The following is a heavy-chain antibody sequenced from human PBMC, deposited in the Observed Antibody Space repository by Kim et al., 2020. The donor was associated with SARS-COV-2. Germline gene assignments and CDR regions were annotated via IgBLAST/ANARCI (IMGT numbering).Heavy chain of an antibody. V-gene: IGHV3-30-3*01. CDR1: GFTFSSYA. J-gene: IGHJ4*02. D-gene: IGHD3-22*01. CDR3: ARGLGTMIVVVTFDY. CDR2: ISYDGSNK. Sequence: GGSLRLSCAASGFTFSSYAMHWVRQAPGKGLEWVAVISYDGSNKYYADSVKGRFTISRDNSKNTLYLQMNSLRAEDTAVYYCARGLGTMIVVVTFDYWGQGTLVTVSS.